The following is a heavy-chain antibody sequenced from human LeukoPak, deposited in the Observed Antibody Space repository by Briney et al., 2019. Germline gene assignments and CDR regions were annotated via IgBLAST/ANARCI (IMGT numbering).Heavy chain of an antibody. V-gene: IGHV4-34*01. CDR3: ARFRAAAGNNWFDP. CDR1: GGSFSGYY. CDR2: INHSGST. Sequence: SETLSLTCAVYGGSFSGYYWSWIRQPPGKGLECIGEINHSGSTNYNPSLKSRVTISVDTSKNQFSLKLSSVTAADTAVYYCARFRAAAGNNWFDPWGQGTLVTVSS. D-gene: IGHD6-13*01. J-gene: IGHJ5*02.